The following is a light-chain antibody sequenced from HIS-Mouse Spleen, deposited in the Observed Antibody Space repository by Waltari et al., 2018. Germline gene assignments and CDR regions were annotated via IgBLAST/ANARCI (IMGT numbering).Light chain of an antibody. CDR1: RLSSYY. CDR3: NSRDSSGNHLVV. Sequence: SSELTQDPAVSVALGQTVRITCQGDRLSSYYASWYQQKPGQAPVLVNYGKNNRPSGIPDRFSGSSSGNTASLTITGAQAEDEADYYCNSRDSSGNHLVVFGGGTKLTVL. CDR2: GKN. J-gene: IGLJ2*01. V-gene: IGLV3-19*01.